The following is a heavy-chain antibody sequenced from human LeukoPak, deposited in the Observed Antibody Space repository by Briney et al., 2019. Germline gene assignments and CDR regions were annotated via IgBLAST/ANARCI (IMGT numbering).Heavy chain of an antibody. CDR1: GFTFNNYW. V-gene: IGHV3-33*08. CDR2: IWYDGSNK. J-gene: IGHJ4*02. CDR3: ARGIYDSSGYYTIDY. D-gene: IGHD3-22*01. Sequence: PGGSLRLSCVASGFTFNNYWMTWVRQAPGRGLEWVAVIWYDGSNKYYADSVKGRFTISRDNSKNTLYLQMNSLRAEDTAVYYCARGIYDSSGYYTIDYWGQGTLVTVSS.